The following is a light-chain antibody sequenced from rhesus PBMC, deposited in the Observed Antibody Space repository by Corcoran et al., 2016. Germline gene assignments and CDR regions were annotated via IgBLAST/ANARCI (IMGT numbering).Light chain of an antibody. CDR1: QSISNW. V-gene: IGKV1-22*01. CDR3: PHYGSREFT. J-gene: IGKJ3*01. Sequence: DIQMTQSPSSLSASVGDTVTITCRVSQSISNWLAWYQQKPGKAPKLVIDKASTLQTGVPSRFSGSGTGTDFTLTIRSLQSEDFATYYCPHYGSREFTFGPGTKLDIE. CDR2: KAS.